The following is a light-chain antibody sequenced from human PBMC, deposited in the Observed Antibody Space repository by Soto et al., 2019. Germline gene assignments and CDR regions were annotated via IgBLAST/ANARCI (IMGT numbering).Light chain of an antibody. V-gene: IGKV4-1*01. CDR1: QSVLYSSTNKNY. CDR2: WAS. CDR3: QQYYSSPLT. J-gene: IGKJ4*01. Sequence: DIVMTQSPDSLAVSLGERVTINCKSSQSVLYSSTNKNYLAWYQLRPGQPPRLLIYWASTRESGVPDRFSGSGSGTDFTLTITSLQAEDVAVYYCQQYYSSPLTFGGGTKVEIK.